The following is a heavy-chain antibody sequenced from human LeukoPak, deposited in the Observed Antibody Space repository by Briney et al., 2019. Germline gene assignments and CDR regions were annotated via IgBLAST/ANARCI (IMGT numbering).Heavy chain of an antibody. V-gene: IGHV1-18*01. D-gene: IGHD2-2*01. J-gene: IGHJ4*02. CDR2: ISAYNGNT. CDR1: GYTFTSYG. Sequence: GASVKVSCRASGYTFTSYGISWVRQAPGQGLEWMGWISAYNGNTNYAQKLQGRVTMTTDTSTSTAYMELRSLRSDDTAVYYCARDGYGDIVVVPAATGVDYWGQGTLVTVSS. CDR3: ARDGYGDIVVVPAATGVDY.